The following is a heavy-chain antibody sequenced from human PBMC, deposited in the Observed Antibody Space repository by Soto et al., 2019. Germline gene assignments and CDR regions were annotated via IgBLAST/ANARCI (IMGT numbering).Heavy chain of an antibody. Sequence: SVKVSCKASGGTFSSYTISWVRQAPGQGLEWMGRITPILGIANYAQKFQGRVTITADKSTSTAYMELSSLRSEDTAVYYCARDRGITMILISAHISNAFDIWGQGTMVTVSS. D-gene: IGHD3-22*01. CDR3: ARDRGITMILISAHISNAFDI. V-gene: IGHV1-69*04. CDR2: ITPILGIA. CDR1: GGTFSSYT. J-gene: IGHJ3*02.